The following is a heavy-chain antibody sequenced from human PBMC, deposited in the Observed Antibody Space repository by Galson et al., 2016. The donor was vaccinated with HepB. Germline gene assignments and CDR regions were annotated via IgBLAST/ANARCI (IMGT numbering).Heavy chain of an antibody. Sequence: SLRLSCAASGFTFSTYAMSWVRQAPGKGLECVSGISGSGGPTSYADSVTGRFTISRDNSKNTLFLQMNSLRAEDTAVYYCAKTLYGGNSDWGQGTLVTVSS. J-gene: IGHJ4*02. CDR2: ISGSGGPT. V-gene: IGHV3-23*01. CDR3: AKTLYGGNSD. D-gene: IGHD4-23*01. CDR1: GFTFSTYA.